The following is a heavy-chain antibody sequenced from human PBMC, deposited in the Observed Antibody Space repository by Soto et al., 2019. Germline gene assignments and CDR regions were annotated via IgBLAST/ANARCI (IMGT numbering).Heavy chain of an antibody. J-gene: IGHJ6*02. CDR3: ARLRSPPSHYYYYGMDV. Sequence: PGESLKISCKGSGYSFTSYWIGWVRQMPGKGLEWMGIIYPGDSDTRYSPSFQGQVTISADKSISTAYLQWSSLKASDTAMYYCARLRSPPSHYYYYGMDVWGQGTTVTVSS. CDR2: IYPGDSDT. CDR1: GYSFTSYW. V-gene: IGHV5-51*01. D-gene: IGHD6-13*01.